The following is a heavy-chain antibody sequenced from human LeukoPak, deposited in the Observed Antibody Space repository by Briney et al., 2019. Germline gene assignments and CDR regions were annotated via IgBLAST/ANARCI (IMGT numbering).Heavy chain of an antibody. J-gene: IGHJ6*02. Sequence: ASVKVSCKASGYTFTGHYMHWVRQATGQGLEWMGWMNPNSGNTGYAQKFQGRVTMTRNTSISTAYMELSSLRSEDTAVYYCARSIAARPDSIPRGKYYYGMDVWGQGTTVTVSS. CDR2: MNPNSGNT. V-gene: IGHV1-8*02. D-gene: IGHD6-6*01. CDR1: GYTFTGHY. CDR3: ARSIAARPDSIPRGKYYYGMDV.